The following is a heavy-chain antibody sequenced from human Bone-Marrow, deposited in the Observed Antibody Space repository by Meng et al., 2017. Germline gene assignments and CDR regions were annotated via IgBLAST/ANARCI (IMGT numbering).Heavy chain of an antibody. Sequence: HRQGVGPGLGKPPGTPALPWVFPGGSISSIDWWRWVRQPPGKGLEWIGEIYHGGDTNYNPSLKSRVTIAIDKSKNQFSLKLSSVTAADTAVYYCASWIYSCGWQWGQGALVTVSS. V-gene: IGHV4-4*03. J-gene: IGHJ4*02. CDR3: ASWIYSCGWQ. CDR1: GGSISSIDW. D-gene: IGHD6-19*01. CDR2: IYHGGDT.